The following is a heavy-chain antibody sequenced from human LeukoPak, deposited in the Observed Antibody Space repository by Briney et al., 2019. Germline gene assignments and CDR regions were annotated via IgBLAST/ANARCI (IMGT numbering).Heavy chain of an antibody. CDR3: ARDPRTNQIDY. Sequence: ASETLSLTCAVYGGSFSGYYWSWIRQPPGKGLEWIGEINHSGSTNYNPSLKSRVTISVDTSKNQFSLKLSSVTAADTAVYYCARDPRTNQIDYWGQGTLVTVSS. J-gene: IGHJ4*02. D-gene: IGHD1-14*01. CDR2: INHSGST. CDR1: GGSFSGYY. V-gene: IGHV4-34*01.